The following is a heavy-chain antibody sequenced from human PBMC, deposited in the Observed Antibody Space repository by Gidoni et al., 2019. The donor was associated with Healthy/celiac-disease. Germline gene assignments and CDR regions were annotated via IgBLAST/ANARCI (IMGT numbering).Heavy chain of an antibody. CDR3: ARDPSLRIAVAGKGEDY. Sequence: EVQLVESGGGLVQPGGSLRLSCAASGLTFSSYWMSWVRQAPGKGLEWVANIKQDGSEKYYVDSVKGRFTISRDNAKNSLYLQMNSLRAEDTAVYYCARDPSLRIAVAGKGEDYWGQGTLVTVSS. D-gene: IGHD6-19*01. V-gene: IGHV3-7*05. CDR1: GLTFSSYW. J-gene: IGHJ4*02. CDR2: IKQDGSEK.